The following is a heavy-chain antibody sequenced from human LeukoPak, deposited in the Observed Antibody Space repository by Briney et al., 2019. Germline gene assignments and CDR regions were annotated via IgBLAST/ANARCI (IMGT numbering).Heavy chain of an antibody. J-gene: IGHJ6*03. CDR1: GDSIFSYY. D-gene: IGHD3-3*01. V-gene: IGHV4-4*08. CDR2: IYSNGIT. Sequence: PSETLSLTCTVSGDSIFSYYWNWIRQPPGKGLEWIGYIYSNGITSYNPSLKSRVTISVDTSKNQFSLKLSSVTAADTAVYYCARDYQFWSGYLHYYYYYMDVWGKGTTVTVSS. CDR3: ARDYQFWSGYLHYYYYYMDV.